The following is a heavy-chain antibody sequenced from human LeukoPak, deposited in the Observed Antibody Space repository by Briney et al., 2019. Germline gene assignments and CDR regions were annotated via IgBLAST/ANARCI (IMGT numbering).Heavy chain of an antibody. Sequence: PGGSLRLSCAASGFTFSSSAISWVRQAPGKGLEWLSTFSGGDYTTYYADSVKGRFTISRDSSKNTLYLQLNSLRTEDTAVYYCAKAYPTARGVNSDYWGQGTLVTVSS. D-gene: IGHD3-10*01. J-gene: IGHJ4*02. CDR3: AKAYPTARGVNSDY. CDR1: GFTFSSSA. V-gene: IGHV3-23*01. CDR2: FSGGDYTT.